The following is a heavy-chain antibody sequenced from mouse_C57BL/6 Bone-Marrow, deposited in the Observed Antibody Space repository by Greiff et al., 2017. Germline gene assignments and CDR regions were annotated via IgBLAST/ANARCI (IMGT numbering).Heavy chain of an antibody. D-gene: IGHD1-1*01. Sequence: DVQLQESGGGLVKPGASLKLSCAASGFTFSSYAMSWVRQTPEKRLEWVATISDGGSYTYYPDNVKGRFTISRDNANNTLYLQMSHLKSEDTAMYYCARDPYGYAMGYWGQGTSVTVSS. CDR2: ISDGGSYT. J-gene: IGHJ4*01. CDR3: ARDPYGYAMGY. CDR1: GFTFSSYA. V-gene: IGHV5-4*01.